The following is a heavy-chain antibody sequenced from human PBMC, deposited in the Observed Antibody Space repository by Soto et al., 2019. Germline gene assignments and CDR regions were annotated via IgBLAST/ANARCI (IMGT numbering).Heavy chain of an antibody. CDR3: ARVSYYYDSSGITGGFDP. V-gene: IGHV1-69*02. J-gene: IGHJ5*02. CDR1: GGTFSSYT. Sequence: GASVKVSCKASGGTFSSYTISWVRQAPGQGLEWMGRIIPILGIANYAQKFQGRVTITADKSTSTAYMELSSLRSEDTAVYYCARVSYYYDSSGITGGFDPWGQGTLVTVSS. CDR2: IIPILGIA. D-gene: IGHD3-22*01.